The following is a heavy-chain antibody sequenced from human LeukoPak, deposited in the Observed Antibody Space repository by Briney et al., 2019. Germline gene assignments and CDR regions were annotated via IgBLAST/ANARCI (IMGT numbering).Heavy chain of an antibody. D-gene: IGHD6-13*01. CDR3: ARDPTGYSSSWYTDY. CDR2: IKQDGSEK. CDR1: GFTFSSYW. V-gene: IGHV3-7*01. J-gene: IGHJ4*02. Sequence: GGSLRLSCAASGFTFSSYWMSWVRQAPGKGLEWVANIKQDGSEKYYVDSVKGRFTISRDNAKNSLYLQMNSPRAEDTAVYYCARDPTGYSSSWYTDYWGQGTLVTVSS.